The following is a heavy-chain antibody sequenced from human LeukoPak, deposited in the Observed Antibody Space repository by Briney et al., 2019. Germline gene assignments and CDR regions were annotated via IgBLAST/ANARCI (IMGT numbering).Heavy chain of an antibody. CDR3: ARALGRLSWFDP. CDR1: GGSISSYY. D-gene: IGHD7-27*01. V-gene: IGHV4-59*08. CDR2: IYYSGST. Sequence: SETLSLTCTVSGGSISSYYWSWIRQPPGKGLEWIGYIYYSGSTNYNPSLKSRVTISVDTSKNQFSLKLRSVTAADTAVYYCARALGRLSWFDPWGQGTLVSVSS. J-gene: IGHJ5*02.